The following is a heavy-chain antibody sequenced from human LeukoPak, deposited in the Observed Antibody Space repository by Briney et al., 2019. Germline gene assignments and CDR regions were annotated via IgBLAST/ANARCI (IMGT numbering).Heavy chain of an antibody. D-gene: IGHD5-24*01. V-gene: IGHV3-53*01. CDR3: ARGDRRDGYRFDS. CDR1: GFTFSSYS. CDR2: IYSDGTT. J-gene: IGHJ4*02. Sequence: GGSLRLSCAASGFTFSSYSMNWVRQAPGKGLEWVSIIYSDGTTYYADSVKGRFTISRDNSKNTLYLQMNSLISEDTAVYYCARGDRRDGYRFDSWGQGTLVTVSS.